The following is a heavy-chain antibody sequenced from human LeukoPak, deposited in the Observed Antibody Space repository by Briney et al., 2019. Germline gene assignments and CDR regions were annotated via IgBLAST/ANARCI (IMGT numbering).Heavy chain of an antibody. CDR2: IYYSGST. J-gene: IGHJ4*02. CDR1: GGSISSYF. D-gene: IGHD4-17*01. Sequence: PSETLSLTCTVSGGSISSYFRSWIRQPPGKGLEWIGYIYYSGSTNYNPSLKSRVTISVDTSKNQFSLKLSSVTAADAAVYYCARQAYGDYGGRFYYFDYWGQGTLVTVSS. CDR3: ARQAYGDYGGRFYYFDY. V-gene: IGHV4-59*08.